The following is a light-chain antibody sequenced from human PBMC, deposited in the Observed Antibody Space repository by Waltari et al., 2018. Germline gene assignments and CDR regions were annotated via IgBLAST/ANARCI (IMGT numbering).Light chain of an antibody. V-gene: IGLV2-14*03. CDR1: RSDIGYYHY. CDR2: DVT. CDR3: SSYTTDDTVI. Sequence: QSTLTQPDSVSGSPGLSVTIPCTGTRSDIGYYHYVSWFQQHPGKPPKLMLYDVTKRPSGISNRFSGSKSGNTASLTISGLQAEDEADYFCSSYTTDDTVIFGGGTKLTV. J-gene: IGLJ2*01.